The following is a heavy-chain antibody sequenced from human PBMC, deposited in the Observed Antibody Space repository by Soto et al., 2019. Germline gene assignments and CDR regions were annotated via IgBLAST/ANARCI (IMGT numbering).Heavy chain of an antibody. J-gene: IGHJ4*02. CDR3: ARSSRLIAVAGLDY. D-gene: IGHD6-19*01. CDR1: GYTFTSYA. V-gene: IGHV1-3*01. Sequence: ASVKVSCKASGYTFTSYAMHWVRQAPGQRLEWMGWINAGNGNTKYSQKFQGRVTITRGTSASTAYMELSSLRSEDTAVYYCARSSRLIAVAGLDYWGQGTLVTVSS. CDR2: INAGNGNT.